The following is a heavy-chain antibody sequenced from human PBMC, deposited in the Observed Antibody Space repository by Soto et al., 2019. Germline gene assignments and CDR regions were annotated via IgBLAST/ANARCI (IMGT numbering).Heavy chain of an antibody. J-gene: IGHJ6*02. V-gene: IGHV3-21*01. CDR3: ARDKGEIYYYYGMDV. CDR2: ISSSSSYI. CDR1: GFTFSSYS. D-gene: IGHD2-21*01. Sequence: EVQLVESGGGLVKPGGSLRLSCAASGFTFSSYSKNWVRQAPGKGLEWVSSISSSSSYIYYADSVKGRFTISRDNAKNSLYLQMNSLRAEDTAVYYCARDKGEIYYYYGMDVWGQGTTVTVSS.